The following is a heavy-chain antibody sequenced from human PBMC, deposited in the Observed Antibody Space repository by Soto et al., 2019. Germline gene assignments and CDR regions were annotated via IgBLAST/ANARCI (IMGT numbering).Heavy chain of an antibody. CDR2: INPSGGTT. J-gene: IGHJ4*02. D-gene: IGHD3-16*02. V-gene: IGHV1-46*01. CDR1: GYTFTSYY. CDR3: AREGGGLGRYRYSRPDLDH. Sequence: ASVKVSFKASGYTFTSYYMHWVRQAPGQGLEWMGIINPSGGTTSYAQNYQGRVTMTRDTSTSTVYMELSSLRSEDTAVYYCAREGGGLGRYRYSRPDLDHWGQGTLVTVSS.